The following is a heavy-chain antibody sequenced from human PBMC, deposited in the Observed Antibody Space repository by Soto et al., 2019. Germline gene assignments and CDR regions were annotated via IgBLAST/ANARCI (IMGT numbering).Heavy chain of an antibody. Sequence: QLQLQESGSGLVKPSQTLSLTCAVSGGSISSGGCYWRWIRQPPGKGLEWIGYIYHSGSTYYNPPLKSRVTISVDRSKNQFSLKLSSVTASDTAVYYCARVPAPWGQGTLVTVS. J-gene: IGHJ5*02. CDR2: IYHSGST. V-gene: IGHV4-30-2*01. CDR1: GGSISSGGCY. CDR3: ARVPAP.